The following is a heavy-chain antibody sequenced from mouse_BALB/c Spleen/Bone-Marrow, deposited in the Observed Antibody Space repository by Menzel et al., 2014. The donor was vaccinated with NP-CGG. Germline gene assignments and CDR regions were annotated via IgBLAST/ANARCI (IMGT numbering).Heavy chain of an antibody. Sequence: AQLKQSGGGLVQPKGSLNLSCAASGFTFNTYAMHWVRQAPGKGLEWVARKRSKSNNYATYYADSVKDRFTISRDDSQSMLYLQMNNLKTEDTAMYYCVRQNYDYAWFAYWGQGTLVTDSA. CDR3: VRQNYDYAWFAY. V-gene: IGHV10-1*02. CDR2: KRSKSNNYAT. D-gene: IGHD2-4*01. J-gene: IGHJ3*01. CDR1: GFTFNTYA.